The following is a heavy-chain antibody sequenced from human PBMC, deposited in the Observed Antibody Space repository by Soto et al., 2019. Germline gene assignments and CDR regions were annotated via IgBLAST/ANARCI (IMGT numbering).Heavy chain of an antibody. Sequence: GGSLRLSCAASGFTFSSYSMNWVRQAPGKGLEWVSSISSSSSYIYYADSVKGRFTISRDNAKNSLYLQMNSLRAEDTAVYYCARDRDWVGYGMDVWGQGTTVTVSS. CDR3: ARDRDWVGYGMDV. CDR1: GFTFSSYS. CDR2: ISSSSSYI. V-gene: IGHV3-21*01. J-gene: IGHJ6*02. D-gene: IGHD3-9*01.